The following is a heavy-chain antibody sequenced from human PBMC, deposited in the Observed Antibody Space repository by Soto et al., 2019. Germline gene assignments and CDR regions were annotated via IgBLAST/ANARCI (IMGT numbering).Heavy chain of an antibody. J-gene: IGHJ4*02. D-gene: IGHD3-16*01. CDR1: GFTFSSYG. CDR2: IWYDGSNK. V-gene: IGHV3-33*01. CDR3: ARVGGEQQPFDY. Sequence: QVQLVESGGGVVQPGRSLRLSCAASGFTFSSYGMQWVRQAPGKGLEWVAVIWYDGSNKKYADSVKGRFTISRDKSKNTLDLQRNRLRAEDTAVYYCARVGGEQQPFDYWGQGTLVTVSS.